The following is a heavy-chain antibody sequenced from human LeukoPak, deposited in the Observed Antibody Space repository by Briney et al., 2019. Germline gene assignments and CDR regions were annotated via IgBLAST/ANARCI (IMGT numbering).Heavy chain of an antibody. CDR3: ARRRGYFDY. CDR1: GGSISSSSYY. J-gene: IGHJ4*02. CDR2: IYYSGST. Sequence: PSETLSLTCTVSGGSISSSSYYWGWIRQPPGKGLEWIGSIYYSGSTYYNPSLKSRVTISVDTSKNQFSLKLSSMTAADTAVYYCARRRGYFDYWGQGTLVTVSS. V-gene: IGHV4-39*01.